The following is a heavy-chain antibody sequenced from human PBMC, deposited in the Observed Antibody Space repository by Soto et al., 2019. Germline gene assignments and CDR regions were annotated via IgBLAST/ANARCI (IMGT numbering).Heavy chain of an antibody. J-gene: IGHJ2*01. CDR3: APRLRVSVVLFHKYWYFAL. CDR2: IYWDDDK. V-gene: IGHV2-5*02. Sequence: QITLKESGPTLVKPTQTLTLTCTFSGFSLSTSGVGVGWIRQPPGKALEWLALIYWDDDKRYSPSLKSRLSITKDTSKSPVVLTMTTMDPADTATYYCAPRLRVSVVLFHKYWYFALWGRGTLVTVSS. CDR1: GFSLSTSGVG.